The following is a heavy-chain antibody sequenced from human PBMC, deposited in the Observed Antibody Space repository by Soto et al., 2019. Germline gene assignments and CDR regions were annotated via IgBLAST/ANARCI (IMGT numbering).Heavy chain of an antibody. Sequence: EVQLVESGGGLVQPGGSLRLSCLASEFTFNTYRMNWVRQAPGRGLEWVANTKDDGSEKNYVDSVKGRFTISRDNAKNSLYLQMNSLRGEDTAVYFCARDWGTPGRGSAVGYYYHYGMDVWGQGTTVTVSS. J-gene: IGHJ6*02. CDR3: ARDWGTPGRGSAVGYYYHYGMDV. CDR2: TKDDGSEK. CDR1: EFTFNTYR. D-gene: IGHD6-19*01. V-gene: IGHV3-7*05.